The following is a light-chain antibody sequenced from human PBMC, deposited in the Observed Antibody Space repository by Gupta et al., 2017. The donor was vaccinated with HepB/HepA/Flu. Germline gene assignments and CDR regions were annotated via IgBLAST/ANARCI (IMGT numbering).Light chain of an antibody. CDR2: AAS. CDR1: QGIGNY. J-gene: IGKJ5*01. Sequence: DIQMTQSPSSLSASVGDRVTITCRASQGIGNYLAWFQQKPGAAPKSLIYAASSLQSGVPSKFSGSVSATDFTLTISNLQPGDFATYYCQQYHSYPLTFGQGTQLEIK. V-gene: IGKV1-16*02. CDR3: QQYHSYPLT.